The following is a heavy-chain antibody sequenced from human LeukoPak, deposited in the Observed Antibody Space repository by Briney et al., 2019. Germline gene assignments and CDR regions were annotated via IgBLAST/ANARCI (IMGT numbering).Heavy chain of an antibody. J-gene: IGHJ3*02. CDR1: GFTVSGNY. CDR2: MYSGGNT. CDR3: ARCGGDCYPGGAFDI. D-gene: IGHD2-21*02. Sequence: GGSLRLSCAASGFTVSGNYMSWVRQAPGEGLEWVSIMYSGGNTHYADSVKGRFTISRDNSKNTLYLQMNSLSAEDTAVYYCARCGGDCYPGGAFDIWGQGTMVTVS. V-gene: IGHV3-53*01.